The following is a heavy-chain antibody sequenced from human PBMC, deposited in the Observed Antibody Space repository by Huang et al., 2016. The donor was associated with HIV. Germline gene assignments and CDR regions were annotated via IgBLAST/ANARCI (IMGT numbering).Heavy chain of an antibody. CDR1: GYTLTELS. Sequence: QVQLVQSGAEVKTPGASVKVSCKVSGYTLTELSIHGVRQAPGKGLEWMGGFAPEHGETIYAQNFQGRVTMTEDTSTDTAYMELHSMRPEDTAVYYCAAGYDTYYDIWGQGTMVIASS. D-gene: IGHD2-21*01. CDR3: AAGYDTYYDI. V-gene: IGHV1-24*01. CDR2: FAPEHGET. J-gene: IGHJ3*02.